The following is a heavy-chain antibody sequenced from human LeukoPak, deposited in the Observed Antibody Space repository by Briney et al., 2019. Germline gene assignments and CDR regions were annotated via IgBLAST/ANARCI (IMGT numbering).Heavy chain of an antibody. CDR2: ISSSSSYI. J-gene: IGHJ3*01. CDR3: ARDSGVGACLFCSAFDL. V-gene: IGHV3-21*01. D-gene: IGHD1-26*01. Sequence: GGTLRLSCAASGFTFSSYGMSWVHQAPGKGLEWVSSISSSSSYIYYADSVKGRFTISRDNAKNSLYLQMNSLRAEDTAVYYCARDSGVGACLFCSAFDLWGQGTMVTVSS. CDR1: GFTFSSYG.